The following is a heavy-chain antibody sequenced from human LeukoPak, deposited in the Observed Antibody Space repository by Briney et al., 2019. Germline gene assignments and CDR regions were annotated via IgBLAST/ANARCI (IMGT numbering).Heavy chain of an antibody. CDR2: ISSSSSTI. D-gene: IGHD2-2*01. V-gene: IGHV3-48*02. CDR3: ARCGGDQLTQYYYYGMDV. CDR1: GFTFSSYS. Sequence: PGGCLRLSCAASGFTFSSYSMNWVRQAPGKGLEWVSYISSSSSTIYYADSVKGRFTISRDNAKSSLNLQMNSLREEDTAVYYCARCGGDQLTQYYYYGMDVWGQGTTVTVSS. J-gene: IGHJ6*02.